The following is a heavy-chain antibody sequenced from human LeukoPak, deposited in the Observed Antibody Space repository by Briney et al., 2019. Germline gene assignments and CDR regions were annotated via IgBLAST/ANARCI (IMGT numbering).Heavy chain of an antibody. CDR3: ARGYDSSGYFYYFDY. Sequence: ASVKVSCKASGGTLSSYAISWVRQAPGQGLAWMGWISTYNSNTHYAQKLQGRVTMTTDASTSTAYMELRSLRSDDTAAYYGARGYDSSGYFYYFDYWGQGTLVTVSS. J-gene: IGHJ4*02. V-gene: IGHV1-18*01. CDR2: ISTYNSNT. CDR1: GGTLSSYA. D-gene: IGHD3-22*01.